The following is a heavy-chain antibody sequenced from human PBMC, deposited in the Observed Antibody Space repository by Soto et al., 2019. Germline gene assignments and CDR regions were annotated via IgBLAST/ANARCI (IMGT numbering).Heavy chain of an antibody. CDR3: ARGNYYDSSGYRDP. Sequence: SETLSLTCTVSGGSVSSGSYYWSWIRQPPGKGLEWIGYIYYSGSTNYNPSLKSRVTTSVDTSKNQFSLKLSSVTAADTAVYYCARGNYYDSSGYRDPWGQGTLVTVSS. CDR1: GGSVSSGSYY. D-gene: IGHD3-22*01. CDR2: IYYSGST. V-gene: IGHV4-61*01. J-gene: IGHJ5*02.